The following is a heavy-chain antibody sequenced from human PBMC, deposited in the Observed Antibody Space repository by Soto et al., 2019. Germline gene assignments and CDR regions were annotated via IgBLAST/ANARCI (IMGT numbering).Heavy chain of an antibody. Sequence: GGSLRLSCAASGFTFSSYGMHWVRQAPGKGLEWVAVISYDGSNKYYADSVKGRFTISRDNSKNTLYLQMNSLRAEDTAVYYCAKEFNDSNYYFDYWGQGTLVTVSS. D-gene: IGHD4-4*01. V-gene: IGHV3-30*18. J-gene: IGHJ4*02. CDR2: ISYDGSNK. CDR3: AKEFNDSNYYFDY. CDR1: GFTFSSYG.